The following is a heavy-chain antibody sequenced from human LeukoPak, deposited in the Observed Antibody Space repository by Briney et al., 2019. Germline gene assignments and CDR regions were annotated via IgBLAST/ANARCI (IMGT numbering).Heavy chain of an antibody. Sequence: RPSETLSLTCAIHGVPFSNYCWSWIRQSPGRELEWIVDIDHDGDATHNPSLRSRIGTAIDTSKNQFSLRLNSVTAADTAVYYCARAEKVERATLTSNWVRPERRYYSGLDVWGQGSAVIVSS. CDR3: ARAEKVERATLTSNWVRPERRYYSGLDV. J-gene: IGHJ6*02. CDR2: IDHDGDA. D-gene: IGHD1-14*01. V-gene: IGHV4-34*01. CDR1: GVPFSNYC.